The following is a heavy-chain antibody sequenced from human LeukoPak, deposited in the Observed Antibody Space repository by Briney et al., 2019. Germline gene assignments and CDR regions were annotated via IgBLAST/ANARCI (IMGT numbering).Heavy chain of an antibody. V-gene: IGHV4-34*01. J-gene: IGHJ4*02. Sequence: PSETLSLTCAVYGGSFSGYYWSWIRQPPGKGLEWIGEINHSGNTNYNPSLKSRVTISVDTSKNQFSLKLSSVTAADTAVYYCARETYYYGSGSTYWGQGTLVTVSS. CDR3: ARETYYYGSGSTY. CDR1: GGSFSGYY. CDR2: INHSGNT. D-gene: IGHD3-10*01.